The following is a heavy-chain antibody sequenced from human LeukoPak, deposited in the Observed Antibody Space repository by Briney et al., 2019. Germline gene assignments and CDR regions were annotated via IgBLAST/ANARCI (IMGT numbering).Heavy chain of an antibody. CDR2: ITGSGGST. V-gene: IGHV3-23*01. CDR3: ARDQLGAVLYFDY. J-gene: IGHJ4*02. Sequence: GGTLRLSCAASGFTFSTYGMSWVRQAPGKGLEWVSVITGSGGSTYYADSVKGRFTISRDNSKNTLYLQIHSLRVEDTAVYYCARDQLGAVLYFDYWGQGTLVTVSS. CDR1: GFTFSTYG. D-gene: IGHD1-1*01.